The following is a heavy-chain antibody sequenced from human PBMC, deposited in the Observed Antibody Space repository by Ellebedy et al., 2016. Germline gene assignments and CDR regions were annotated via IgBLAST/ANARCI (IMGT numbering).Heavy chain of an antibody. CDR1: GFTFSSYA. Sequence: GESLKISXAASGFTFSSYAMSWVRQAPGKGLEWVSAISGSGGSTYYADSVKGRFTISRDNSKNTLYLQMNSLRAEDTAVYYCAQALKSTVTKKYYYYYGMDVWGQGTTVTVSS. D-gene: IGHD4-17*01. J-gene: IGHJ6*02. CDR3: AQALKSTVTKKYYYYYGMDV. CDR2: ISGSGGST. V-gene: IGHV3-23*01.